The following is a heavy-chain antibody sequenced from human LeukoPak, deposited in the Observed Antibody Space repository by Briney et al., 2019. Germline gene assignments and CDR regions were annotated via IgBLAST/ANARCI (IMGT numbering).Heavy chain of an antibody. D-gene: IGHD3-22*01. CDR2: IWYDGSNK. CDR3: ARENVSPHYYDSSGYPDY. V-gene: IGHV3-33*01. Sequence: PGRSLRLSCAASGFTFSSYGMHWVRQAPGKGLEWVAVIWYDGSNKYYADSVKGRFTISRDNSKNTLYLQMNSLRAEDTAVYYCARENVSPHYYDSSGYPDYWGQGTLVTVSS. CDR1: GFTFSSYG. J-gene: IGHJ4*02.